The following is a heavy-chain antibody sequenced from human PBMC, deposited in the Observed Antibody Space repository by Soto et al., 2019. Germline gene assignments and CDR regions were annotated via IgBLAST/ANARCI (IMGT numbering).Heavy chain of an antibody. CDR3: ARDLTAFGAGTDFAY. CDR2: IWYDGSNK. V-gene: IGHV3-33*01. D-gene: IGHD1-1*01. Sequence: QVQLVESGGGVVQPGRSLRLSCAASGFTFSSYGMHWVRQAPGKGLEWVAVIWYDGSNKYYADSVKGRFTISRDNSKNTLYLQMNSLRAEDTAVYYCARDLTAFGAGTDFAYWGQGTLVTVSS. CDR1: GFTFSSYG. J-gene: IGHJ4*02.